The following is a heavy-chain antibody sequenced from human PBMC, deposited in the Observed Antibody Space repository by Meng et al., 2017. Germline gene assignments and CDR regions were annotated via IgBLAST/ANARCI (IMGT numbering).Heavy chain of an antibody. D-gene: IGHD2-15*01. Sequence: GPRPVSGPGPVNPLGTLSLTCAVSGGSISSSNWWSWVRQPPGKGLEWIGEIYHSGSTNYNPSLKSRVTISVDKSKNQFSLKLSSVTAADTAVYYCARWSIYCSGGSCYSFDYWGQGTLVTVSS. J-gene: IGHJ4*02. CDR3: ARWSIYCSGGSCYSFDY. CDR1: GGSISSSNW. V-gene: IGHV4-4*02. CDR2: IYHSGST.